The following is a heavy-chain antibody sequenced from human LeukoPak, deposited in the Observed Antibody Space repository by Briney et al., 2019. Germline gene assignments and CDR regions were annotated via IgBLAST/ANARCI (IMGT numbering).Heavy chain of an antibody. D-gene: IGHD3-10*01. CDR3: AKDVYSLWFGESSYPDY. CDR2: ISYDGSNK. Sequence: PGGSLRLSCAASGFTFSSYGMHWVRQAPGKGLEWVAVISYDGSNKYYADSVKGRFTISRDNSKNTLYLQMNSLRAEDTAVYYCAKDVYSLWFGESSYPDYWGQGTLVTVSS. CDR1: GFTFSSYG. V-gene: IGHV3-30*18. J-gene: IGHJ4*02.